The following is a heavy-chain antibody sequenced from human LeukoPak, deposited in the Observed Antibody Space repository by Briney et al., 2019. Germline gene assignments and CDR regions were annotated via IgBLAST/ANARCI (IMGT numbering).Heavy chain of an antibody. J-gene: IGHJ4*02. D-gene: IGHD3-9*01. CDR3: ARDQDSIRYFDWYPPPPCFDY. CDR1: GFTFSSYS. V-gene: IGHV3-48*01. Sequence: PGGSLRLSCAASGFTFSSYSMNWVRQAPGKGLEWVSYISSSSTIYYADSVKGRFTISRDNAKNSLYLQMNSLRAEDTAVYYCARDQDSIRYFDWYPPPPCFDYWGQGTLVTVSS. CDR2: ISSSSTI.